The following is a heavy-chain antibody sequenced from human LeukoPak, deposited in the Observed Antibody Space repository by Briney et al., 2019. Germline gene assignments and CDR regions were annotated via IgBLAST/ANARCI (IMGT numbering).Heavy chain of an antibody. Sequence: PGGSLRLSCVASGFTFSNYAMNWVRQAPGKGLEWVSAISGSGGSTYYADSVKGRFTISRDNSKNTLYLQMNSLRAEDTAVYYCVKDLGTVAWGDPDDAFDIWGQGTMVTVSS. CDR2: ISGSGGST. V-gene: IGHV3-23*01. CDR3: VKDLGTVAWGDPDDAFDI. CDR1: GFTFSNYA. J-gene: IGHJ3*02. D-gene: IGHD2-15*01.